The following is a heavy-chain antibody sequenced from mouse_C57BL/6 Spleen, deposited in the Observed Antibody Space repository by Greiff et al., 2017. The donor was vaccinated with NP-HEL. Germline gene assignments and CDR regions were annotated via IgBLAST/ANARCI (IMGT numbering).Heavy chain of an antibody. J-gene: IGHJ2*01. Sequence: EVQLQQSGPELVKPGASVKISCKASGYSFTGYYMNWVKQSPEKSLEWIGEINPSTGGTTYNQKFKAKATLTVDKSSSTAYMQLKSLTSEDSAVYYCASGYYGSSFDYWGQGTTLTVSS. CDR2: INPSTGGT. CDR3: ASGYYGSSFDY. CDR1: GYSFTGYY. D-gene: IGHD1-1*01. V-gene: IGHV1-42*01.